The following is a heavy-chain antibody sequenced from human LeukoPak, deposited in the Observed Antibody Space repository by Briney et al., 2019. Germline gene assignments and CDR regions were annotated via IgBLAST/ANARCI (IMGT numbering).Heavy chain of an antibody. J-gene: IGHJ6*03. D-gene: IGHD3-10*01. CDR2: IIPILGIA. CDR3: ARGKGYYGSGSYYCYMDV. V-gene: IGHV1-69*02. CDR1: GGTFSSYT. Sequence: GSSVKVSCKASGGTFSSYTISWVRQAPGQGLEWMGRIIPILGIANYAQKFQGRVTITADKSTSTAYMELSSLRSGDTAVYYCARGKGYYGSGSYYCYMDVWGKGTTVTVSS.